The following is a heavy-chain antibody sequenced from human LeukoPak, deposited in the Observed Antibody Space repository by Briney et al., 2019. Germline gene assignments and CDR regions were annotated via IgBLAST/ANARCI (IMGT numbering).Heavy chain of an antibody. V-gene: IGHV4-59*01. CDR1: GGPLSSYY. CDR3: ARGYSSGSIDY. J-gene: IGHJ4*02. Sequence: PSETLSLTCTVSGGPLSSYYWSWIRQTPGEGLECIGYIYYSGSTNYNPSLKSRVTISVDTSKNQFSLKLISVTAADTAVYYCARGYSSGSIDYWGQGTLVTVSS. D-gene: IGHD6-19*01. CDR2: IYYSGST.